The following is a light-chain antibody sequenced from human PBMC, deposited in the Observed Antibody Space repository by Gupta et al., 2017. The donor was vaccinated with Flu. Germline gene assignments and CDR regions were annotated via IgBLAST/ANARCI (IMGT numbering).Light chain of an antibody. CDR2: AAS. Sequence: GDRVTITLRASQDVSGFLAWYQQKPGKAPKFLIYAASTLQSGVPTRFSGSGSGTDFSLIISSLQSEDFATYYCHQYFSYPRTFGGGTKVEIK. CDR3: HQYFSYPRT. J-gene: IGKJ4*01. CDR1: QDVSGF. V-gene: IGKV1-8*01.